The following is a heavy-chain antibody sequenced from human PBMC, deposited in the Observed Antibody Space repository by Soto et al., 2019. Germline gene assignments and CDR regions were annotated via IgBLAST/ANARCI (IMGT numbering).Heavy chain of an antibody. V-gene: IGHV4-31*02. J-gene: IGHJ4*02. CDR2: IHYSGDS. CDR3: ARDVNDSSGSQGFDY. D-gene: IGHD3-22*01. CDR1: GGSISSGGYY. Sequence: PSETLSLTCTVSGGSISSGGYYWSWIRQHPGKGLEWIGYIHYSGDSYDNPSLTSRITMSMDVSKNQFSLNLRSVTAADTAIYYCARDVNDSSGSQGFDYWGQGTLVTVSS.